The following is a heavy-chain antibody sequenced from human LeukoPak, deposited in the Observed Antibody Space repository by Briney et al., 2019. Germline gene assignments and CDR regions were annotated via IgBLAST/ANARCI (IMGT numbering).Heavy chain of an antibody. J-gene: IGHJ5*02. CDR1: GDTFTTYA. Sequence: GASVKVSCKTSGDTFTTYAIIWVRQAPGQGLEWMGWINPNSGGTNYAQKFQGRATMTRDMSTSTDYLELSSLRSEDTAVYYCARDNSVRDEAWWFNLWGQGTLVTVSS. D-gene: IGHD5-24*01. V-gene: IGHV1-2*02. CDR3: ARDNSVRDEAWWFNL. CDR2: INPNSGGT.